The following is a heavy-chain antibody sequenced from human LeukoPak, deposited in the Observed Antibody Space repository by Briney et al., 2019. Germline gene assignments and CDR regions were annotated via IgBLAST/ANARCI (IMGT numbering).Heavy chain of an antibody. CDR2: ISSSGGST. CDR1: GFTFSSYA. V-gene: IGHV3-23*01. J-gene: IGHJ4*02. Sequence: GGSLRLSCAGSGFTFSSYAMTWVRQAPGKGLEWVSSISSSGGSTYYADSVRGRFTISRDNSKNTLYLQMNSLRAEDTAIYYCAKDLVTGSLDYWGQGTLVTVSS. D-gene: IGHD3-10*01. CDR3: AKDLVTGSLDY.